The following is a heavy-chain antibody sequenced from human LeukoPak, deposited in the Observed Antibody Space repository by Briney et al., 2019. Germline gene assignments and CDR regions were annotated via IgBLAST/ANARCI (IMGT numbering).Heavy chain of an antibody. CDR1: GGSFSGYY. CDR3: ARGPRSSWYKSGMDV. D-gene: IGHD6-13*01. J-gene: IGHJ6*04. CDR2: INHSGST. V-gene: IGHV4-34*01. Sequence: SETLSLTCAVYGGSFSGYYWSWIRQPPGKGLEWIGEINHSGSTNYNPSLKSRVTISVDTSKNQFSLKLSSVTAADTAVYYCARGPRSSWYKSGMDVWGKGTTVTVSS.